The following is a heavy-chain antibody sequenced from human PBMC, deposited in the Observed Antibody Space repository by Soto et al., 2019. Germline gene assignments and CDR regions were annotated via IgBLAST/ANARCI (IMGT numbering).Heavy chain of an antibody. CDR2: IYYTGST. CDR3: ARVILDFWSGYGMDV. D-gene: IGHD3-3*01. J-gene: IGHJ6*02. CDR1: GGSVTSGSYQ. V-gene: IGHV4-61*01. Sequence: QVQLQESGPRLVTPSETLSLTCTVFGGSVTSGSYQWSWIRQPPGKGLEWIGYIYYTGSTNYNPPIKSRVTISVDTSQNQFSLILTSVAAADTAVYYCARVILDFWSGYGMDVWGQGTTVTVSS.